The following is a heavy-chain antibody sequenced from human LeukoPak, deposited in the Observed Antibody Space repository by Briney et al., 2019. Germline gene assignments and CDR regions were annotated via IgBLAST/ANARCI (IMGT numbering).Heavy chain of an antibody. J-gene: IGHJ4*02. V-gene: IGHV3-49*03. D-gene: IGHD6-19*01. CDR2: IRSKAYGGTT. CDR1: GFTFGDYA. Sequence: PGGSLRLSCTASGFTFGDYAMSWFRQAPGKGLEWVGFIRSKAYGGTTEYAASVKGRFTISRDDSKSIAYLQMNSLKTEDTAVYYCTRGYPDYRSGWYNRNFDYWGQGTLVTVSS. CDR3: TRGYPDYRSGWYNRNFDY.